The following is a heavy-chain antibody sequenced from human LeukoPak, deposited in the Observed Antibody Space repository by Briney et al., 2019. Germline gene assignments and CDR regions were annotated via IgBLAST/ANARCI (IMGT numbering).Heavy chain of an antibody. Sequence: KASETLSLTCTVSGGSISSGDYYWSWIRQPPGKGLEWIGYIYYSGSTYYNPSLKSRVTISVDTSKNQFSLKLSSVTAADTAVYYCARYCSSTSCYSDESNIRTPFDYWGQGTLVTVSS. V-gene: IGHV4-30-4*08. CDR2: IYYSGST. CDR1: GGSISSGDYY. CDR3: ARYCSSTSCYSDESNIRTPFDY. D-gene: IGHD2-2*01. J-gene: IGHJ4*02.